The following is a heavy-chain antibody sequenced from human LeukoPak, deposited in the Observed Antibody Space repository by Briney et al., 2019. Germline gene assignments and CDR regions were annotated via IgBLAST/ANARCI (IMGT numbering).Heavy chain of an antibody. J-gene: IGHJ5*02. CDR1: GGTFSSYT. CDR2: IIPIHGIA. CDR3: ARLYDFWSGLNWFDP. Sequence: GASVKVSCKASGGTFSSYTISWVRQAPGQGLEWMGRIIPIHGIANYAQKFQGRVTITADKSTSTAYMELSSLRSEDTAVYYCARLYDFWSGLNWFDPWGQGTLVTVSS. V-gene: IGHV1-69*02. D-gene: IGHD3-3*01.